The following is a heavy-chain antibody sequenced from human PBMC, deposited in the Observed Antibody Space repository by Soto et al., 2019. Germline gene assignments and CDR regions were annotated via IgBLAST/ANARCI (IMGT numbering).Heavy chain of an antibody. V-gene: IGHV4-59*01. CDR2: IFYTGST. J-gene: IGHJ4*02. D-gene: IGHD6-13*01. CDR3: AKYRRTAAEGYTLDY. Sequence: LSLTCTVSGDSMNNFYWSWIRQPPGKTLEWIGNIFYTGSTTYNPSLESRITMSVDTSKNQFSLRLSSVSAADTAVYFCAKYRRTAAEGYTLDYWGRGTLVTVSS. CDR1: GDSMNNFY.